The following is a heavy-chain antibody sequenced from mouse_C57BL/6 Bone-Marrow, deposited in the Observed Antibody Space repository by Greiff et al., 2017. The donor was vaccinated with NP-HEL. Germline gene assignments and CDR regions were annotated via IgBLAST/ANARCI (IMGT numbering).Heavy chain of an antibody. J-gene: IGHJ3*01. CDR2: IYPGDGDT. V-gene: IGHV1-82*01. D-gene: IGHD2-12*01. CDR1: GYAFSSSW. Sequence: QVQLKESGPELVKPGASVKISCKASGYAFSSSWMNWVKQRPGKGLEWIGRIYPGDGDTNYNGKFKGKATLTADKSSSTAYMQLSSLTSEDSAVYFCAIYYKFAYWGQGTLVTVSA. CDR3: AIYYKFAY.